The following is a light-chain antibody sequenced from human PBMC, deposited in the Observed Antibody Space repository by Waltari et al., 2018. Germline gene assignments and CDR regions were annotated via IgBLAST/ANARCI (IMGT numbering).Light chain of an antibody. J-gene: IGKJ2*01. V-gene: IGKV1-5*03. CDR1: QSISLW. CDR2: KPV. Sequence: DIQMTQSPSTLSASVGDRVTIPCRASQSISLWLAWYQQKPGKAPKLLISKPVSLESGVPSRFSGSGSGTEFTLTIGNLQPDDFATYYCQHYNNYPVAFGHGTKLEI. CDR3: QHYNNYPVA.